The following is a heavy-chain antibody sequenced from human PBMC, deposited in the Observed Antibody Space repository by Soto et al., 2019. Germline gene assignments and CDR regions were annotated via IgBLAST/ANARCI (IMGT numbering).Heavy chain of an antibody. CDR3: AREAGHYDFWSGKGNYGSGSYYSGFDY. D-gene: IGHD3-10*01. CDR2: IYYSGST. V-gene: IGHV4-59*01. CDR1: GGSMWSYY. J-gene: IGHJ4*02. Sequence: SWSLDLACAVCGGSMWSYYWSWIRQPPGKGLEWIGYIYYSGSTNYNPSLKSRVTISVDTSKNQFSLKLSSVAAADTAVYYCAREAGHYDFWSGKGNYGSGSYYSGFDYWGQGTLVTVSS.